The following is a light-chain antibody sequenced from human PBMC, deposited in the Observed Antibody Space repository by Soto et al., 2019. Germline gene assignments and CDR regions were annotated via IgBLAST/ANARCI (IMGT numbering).Light chain of an antibody. CDR3: CSYTTSNARQIV. V-gene: IGLV2-14*01. CDR2: DVS. CDR1: SSDVVGYNY. J-gene: IGLJ1*01. Sequence: VLTQPASVSGSPGQSITISCTVTSSDVVGYNYVSWYQQHPGKAPKFMIYDVSNRPSGVSNRFSGSKSGNTASLTISGLQAEDEADYYCCSYTTSNARQIVFVTGTKVTVL.